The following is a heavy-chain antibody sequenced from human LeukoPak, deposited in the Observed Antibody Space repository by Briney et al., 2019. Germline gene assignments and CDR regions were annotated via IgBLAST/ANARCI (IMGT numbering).Heavy chain of an antibody. D-gene: IGHD6-19*01. CDR1: GFTFDDYA. J-gene: IGHJ3*02. CDR3: AKDMTSGWYAFDI. CDR2: ISWSSGSI. V-gene: IGHV3-9*01. Sequence: PGGSLRLSCAASGFTFDDYAMHWVRQAPGKGLEWVSGISWSSGSIGYADSVKGRFTISRDNAKNSLYLQMNSLRAEDTALYYCAKDMTSGWYAFDIWGQGTMVTVSS.